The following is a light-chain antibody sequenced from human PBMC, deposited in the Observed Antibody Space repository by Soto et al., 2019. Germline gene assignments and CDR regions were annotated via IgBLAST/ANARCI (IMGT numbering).Light chain of an antibody. Sequence: DIQMTQSPSSLSASLGDRVTITCRASQTISSGLAWYQQKPGKAPKLLIYKASTLKSGVPSRFSGSGSGTEFTLTISSLQSEDFAIYYCQQYNNWPRTFGQGTKVDI. V-gene: IGKV1-5*03. CDR2: KAS. CDR1: QTISSG. CDR3: QQYNNWPRT. J-gene: IGKJ1*01.